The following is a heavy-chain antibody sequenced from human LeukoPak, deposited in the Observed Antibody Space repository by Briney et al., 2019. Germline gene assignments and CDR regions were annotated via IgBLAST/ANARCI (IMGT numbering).Heavy chain of an antibody. Sequence: GGSLRLSCAASGFTFSSYSMNWVRQAPGKGLEWVSSISSSSSYIYYADSVKGRFTISRDNAKNSLYLQMNSLRAEDTAVYYCARDGYSGRGNYYGMDVWGQGTTVTVSS. CDR3: ARDGYSGRGNYYGMDV. J-gene: IGHJ6*02. CDR2: ISSSSSYI. CDR1: GFTFSSYS. V-gene: IGHV3-21*01. D-gene: IGHD6-13*01.